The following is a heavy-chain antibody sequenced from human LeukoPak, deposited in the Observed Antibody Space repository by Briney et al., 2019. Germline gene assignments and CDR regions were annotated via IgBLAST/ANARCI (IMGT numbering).Heavy chain of an antibody. CDR1: GFTFSSYA. V-gene: IGHV3-23*01. Sequence: GGSLRLSCAASGFTFSSYAMSWVRQAPGKGLEWVSAISGSGGSTNYADSVRGRFTISRDNSKNTLYLQMNSLRAEDTAVYYCAKQVRYYYDSSGYLVYWGQGTLVTVSS. J-gene: IGHJ4*02. CDR2: ISGSGGST. D-gene: IGHD3-22*01. CDR3: AKQVRYYYDSSGYLVY.